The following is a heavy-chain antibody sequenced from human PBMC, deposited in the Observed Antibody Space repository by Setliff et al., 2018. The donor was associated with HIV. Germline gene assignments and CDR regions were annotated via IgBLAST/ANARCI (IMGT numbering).Heavy chain of an antibody. Sequence: GSLRLSCAASGFTFSSYSMSWVRQAPGKGLEWIGYIYYSGGTNYNPSLKSRVTISVDTSKNQFSLKLSSVTAADTAVYYCARDGGSGSLPWYYYYYMDVWGKGTTVTVSS. V-gene: IGHV4-59*12. D-gene: IGHD1-26*01. CDR1: GFTFSSYS. CDR3: ARDGGSGSLPWYYYYYMDV. J-gene: IGHJ6*03. CDR2: IYYSGGT.